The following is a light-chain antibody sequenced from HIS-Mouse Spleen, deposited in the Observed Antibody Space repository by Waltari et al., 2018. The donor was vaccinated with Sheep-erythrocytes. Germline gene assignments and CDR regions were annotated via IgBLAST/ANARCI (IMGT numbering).Light chain of an antibody. CDR1: RRDVGGFKY. J-gene: IGLJ3*02. CDR3: SSYAGSNNWV. CDR2: DVS. V-gene: IGLV2-8*01. Sequence: QSALTQPPSASGSPGQAVTIPCTATRRDVGGFKYVSWSQQHPGKAPKLMLYDVSKRPSGVPARFSGSKSGNTASLTVSGLQAEDEADYYCSSYAGSNNWVFGGGTKLTVL.